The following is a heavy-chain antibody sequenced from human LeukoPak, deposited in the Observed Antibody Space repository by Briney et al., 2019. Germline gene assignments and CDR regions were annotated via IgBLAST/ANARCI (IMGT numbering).Heavy chain of an antibody. V-gene: IGHV3-48*02. J-gene: IGHJ4*02. CDR1: GFTFSSYS. CDR3: ARDQAFDWSFDY. D-gene: IGHD3-9*01. CDR2: ISGTSGTI. Sequence: GGSLRLSWAASGFTFSSYSINWVRQAPGKGLEWLSYISGTSGTIYYADSVKGRFIISRDNAKNSLYLQMNSLRDEDTAVYYCARDQAFDWSFDYWGQGTLVTVSS.